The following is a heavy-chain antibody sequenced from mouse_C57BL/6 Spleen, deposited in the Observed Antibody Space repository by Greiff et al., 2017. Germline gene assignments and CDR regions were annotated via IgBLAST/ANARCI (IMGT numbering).Heavy chain of an antibody. D-gene: IGHD1-1*01. Sequence: EVKVEESGGGLVKPGGSLKLSCAASGFTFSDYGMHWVRQAPEKGLEWVAYISSGSSTIYYADTVKGRFTISRDNAKNTRFLQMTSLRSEDTAMYYCARTFYGSSYWYFDVWGTGTTVTVSS. J-gene: IGHJ1*03. V-gene: IGHV5-17*01. CDR2: ISSGSSTI. CDR3: ARTFYGSSYWYFDV. CDR1: GFTFSDYG.